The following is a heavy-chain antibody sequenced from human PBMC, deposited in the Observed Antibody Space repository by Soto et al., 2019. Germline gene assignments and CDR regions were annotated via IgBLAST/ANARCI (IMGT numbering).Heavy chain of an antibody. CDR3: ARRYGLSAFDI. Sequence: PSETLSLTCTVSGGSISSYYWSWIRQPPGKGLEWIGDIYYSGSTNYNPSLKSRVTISVDTSKNQFSLKLSSVTAADTAVYFCARRYGLSAFDIWGKGTMVTVSS. D-gene: IGHD3-10*01. CDR1: GGSISSYY. CDR2: IYYSGST. J-gene: IGHJ3*02. V-gene: IGHV4-59*08.